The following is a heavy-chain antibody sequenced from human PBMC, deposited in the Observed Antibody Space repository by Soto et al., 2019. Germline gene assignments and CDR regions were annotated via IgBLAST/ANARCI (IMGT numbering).Heavy chain of an antibody. V-gene: IGHV1-18*01. J-gene: IGHJ4*02. CDR2: ISAYNGNT. D-gene: IGHD3-16*01. CDR3: ARGGTPIDY. Sequence: QVQLVQSGAEVKKPGASVKVSCKASGYTFTNFGISWVRQAPGQGLEWMGWISAYNGNTNYAQNFQGRVTMTTDTTTGTAYMGLRSLRSDATALYDSARGGTPIDYWGQGTLVTVSS. CDR1: GYTFTNFG.